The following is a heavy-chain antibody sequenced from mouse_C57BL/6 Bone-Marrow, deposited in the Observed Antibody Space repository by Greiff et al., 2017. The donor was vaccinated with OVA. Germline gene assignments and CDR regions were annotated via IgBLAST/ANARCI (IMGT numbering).Heavy chain of an antibody. CDR3: ARHEEPLYYYGDYYAMDY. D-gene: IGHD1-1*01. Sequence: VKLMESGAELVKPGASVKLSCKASGYTFTEYTIHWVKQRSGQGLEWIGWFYPGSGSITYNEKFKDKATLTADKSSSTVYLALSRLTSEDSAVYFCARHEEPLYYYGDYYAMDYWGRGTSVTVSS. CDR1: GYTFTEYT. J-gene: IGHJ4*01. V-gene: IGHV1-62-2*01. CDR2: FYPGSGSI.